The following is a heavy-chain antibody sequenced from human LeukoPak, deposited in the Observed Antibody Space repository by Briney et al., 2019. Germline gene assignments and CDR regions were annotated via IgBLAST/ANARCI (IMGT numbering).Heavy chain of an antibody. V-gene: IGHV3-64D*06. Sequence: GGSLRLSCSVSGFTFSTYVMHWVRQAPGKGLEYVSASSSNGDNTYYADSVKGRFTISRDNSKNTLYLQMSSLRADDTAVYYCVRGTGYWGQGTLVTVSS. J-gene: IGHJ4*02. CDR1: GFTFSTYV. CDR2: SSSNGDNT. CDR3: VRGTGY.